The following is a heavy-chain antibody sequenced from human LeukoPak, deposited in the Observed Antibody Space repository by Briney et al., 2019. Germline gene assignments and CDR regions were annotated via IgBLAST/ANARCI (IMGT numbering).Heavy chain of an antibody. V-gene: IGHV3-7*01. CDR3: ARDGPHPMVRGVILS. J-gene: IGHJ5*02. CDR2: IKQDGSEK. Sequence: GGSLRLSCAASGFTFSSYWMSWVRQAPGKGLEWVANIKQDGSEKYYVDSVKGRFTISRDNAKNSLYLQMNSLRAEDTAVYYCARDGPHPMVRGVILSWGQGTLVTVSS. CDR1: GFTFSSYW. D-gene: IGHD3-10*01.